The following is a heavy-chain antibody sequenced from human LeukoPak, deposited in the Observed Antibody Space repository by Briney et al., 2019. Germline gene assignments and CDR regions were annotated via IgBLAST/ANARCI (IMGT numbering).Heavy chain of an antibody. CDR1: GFTVSSNY. CDR2: IYSGGST. J-gene: IGHJ4*02. CDR3: ARDAYTPYDSSGYYYGY. D-gene: IGHD3-22*01. V-gene: IGHV3-66*01. Sequence: GGSLRLSCAASGFTVSSNYMSWVRQAPGKGLEWVSVIYSGGSTYYADSVKGRFTISRDNSKNTLYLQMNSLRAEDTAVYYCARDAYTPYDSSGYYYGYWGQGTLVTASS.